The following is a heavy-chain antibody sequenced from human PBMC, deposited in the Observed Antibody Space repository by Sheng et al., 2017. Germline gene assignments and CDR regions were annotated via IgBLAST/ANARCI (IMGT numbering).Heavy chain of an antibody. V-gene: IGHV4-34*01. Sequence: QVQLQQWGAGLLKPSETLSLTCAVYGGSFSGYYWSWIRQPPGKGLEWIGEINHSGSTNYNPSLKSRVTTSVDTSKNQFSLKLSSVTAADTAVYYCARDRNRVVVAATPWFDPWGQGTLVTVSS. CDR1: GGSFSGYY. CDR3: ARDRNRVVVAATPWFDP. D-gene: IGHD2-15*01. J-gene: IGHJ5*02. CDR2: INHSGST.